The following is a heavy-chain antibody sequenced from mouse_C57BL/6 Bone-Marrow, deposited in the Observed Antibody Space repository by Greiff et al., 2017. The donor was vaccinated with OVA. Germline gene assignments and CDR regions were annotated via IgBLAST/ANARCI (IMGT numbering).Heavy chain of an antibody. D-gene: IGHD3-2*02. CDR3: ARRAPRSGYDY. J-gene: IGHJ2*01. Sequence: QVTLKESGPGILQSSQTLSLTCSFSGFSLSTSGMGVSWIRQPSGKGLEWLAHIYWDDDKRYNPSLKSRLTISKDTSRNQVFLKITSVDTADTATYYCARRAPRSGYDYWGQGTTLTVSS. CDR1: GFSLSTSGMG. CDR2: IYWDDDK. V-gene: IGHV8-12*01.